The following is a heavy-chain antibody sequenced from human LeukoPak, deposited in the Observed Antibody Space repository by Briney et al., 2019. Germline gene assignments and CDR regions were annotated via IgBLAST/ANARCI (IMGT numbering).Heavy chain of an antibody. D-gene: IGHD6-13*01. V-gene: IGHV3-48*03. CDR2: ISSSGSTI. J-gene: IGHJ6*03. CDR3: ARVGYSSSWYDYYYYYYMDV. Sequence: GGSLRLSCAASGFTFSSYEMNWVRQAPGKGLEWVSYISSSGSTIYYADSVKGRFTISRDNAKNSLYLQMNSLRAEDTAVYYCARVGYSSSWYDYYYYYYMDVWGKGITVTVSS. CDR1: GFTFSSYE.